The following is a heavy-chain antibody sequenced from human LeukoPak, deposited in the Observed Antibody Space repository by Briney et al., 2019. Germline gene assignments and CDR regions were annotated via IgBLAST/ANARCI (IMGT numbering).Heavy chain of an antibody. D-gene: IGHD4-17*01. Sequence: ASVKVSCKASGYTFTSYGISWVRQAPGQGLEWMGWISAYNGNTNYAQKLQGRVTMTTDTSTSTAYMELRSLRSDDTAVYYCARAGGYGDYPYYFDYWGQGTLVTVSS. J-gene: IGHJ4*02. CDR3: ARAGGYGDYPYYFDY. V-gene: IGHV1-18*01. CDR1: GYTFTSYG. CDR2: ISAYNGNT.